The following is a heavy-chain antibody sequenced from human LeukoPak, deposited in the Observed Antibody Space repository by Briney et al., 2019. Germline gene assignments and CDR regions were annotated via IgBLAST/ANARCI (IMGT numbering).Heavy chain of an antibody. V-gene: IGHV3-7*01. CDR2: IKQDGSQK. CDR3: ARGGTYDI. J-gene: IGHJ3*02. CDR1: GYTFSMYW. Sequence: GGSLRLSCVASGYTFSMYWMTWFRQAPGKGLEWVANIKQDGSQKNYVDSVKGRFIISRDNAKKSLYLQMNSLRDEDTAVYYCARGGTYDIWGPGTRVTVSS.